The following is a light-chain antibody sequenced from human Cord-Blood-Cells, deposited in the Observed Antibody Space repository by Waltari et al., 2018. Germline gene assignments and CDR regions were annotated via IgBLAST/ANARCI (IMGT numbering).Light chain of an antibody. CDR3: CSYAGSSSWV. Sequence: QSALTQPASVSGSPGQPVTISCTGTSSDVGSYNLVSLYQQHPGKAPKLMIYAVSKRPSGVSNRFSGSKSGNTASLTISGLQAEDEADYYCCSYAGSSSWVFGGGTKLTVL. CDR1: SSDVGSYNL. CDR2: AVS. J-gene: IGLJ3*02. V-gene: IGLV2-23*02.